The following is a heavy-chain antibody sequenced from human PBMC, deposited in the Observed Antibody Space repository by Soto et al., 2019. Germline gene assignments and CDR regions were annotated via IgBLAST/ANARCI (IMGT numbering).Heavy chain of an antibody. Sequence: VQLLESGGGLVQPGGSLRRSCAASGFTFGSYAMRWVRQAPVKGLEWVSAISGSGDSTYYADSVKGRFTISRDNSKNTLYLQMNSLRAEDTAVYYCARRGSGSYYDYWGQGTLVTVSS. J-gene: IGHJ4*02. CDR3: ARRGSGSYYDY. CDR1: GFTFGSYA. D-gene: IGHD1-26*01. CDR2: ISGSGDST. V-gene: IGHV3-23*01.